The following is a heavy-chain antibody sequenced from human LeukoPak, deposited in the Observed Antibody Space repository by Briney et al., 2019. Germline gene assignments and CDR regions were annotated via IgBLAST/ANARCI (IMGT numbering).Heavy chain of an antibody. CDR1: GFTFSSYS. CDR2: ISSSSSTT. CDR3: SREEQLGPFDD. Sequence: GGSLRLSCAASGFTFSSYSMNWVRQAPGKGLEWVSYISSSSSTTYYADSVKGRFTISRDNAKNSLYLQMNSLRAEDTVVDYLSREEQLGPFDDWGQGTLVTVSS. J-gene: IGHJ4*02. V-gene: IGHV3-48*01. D-gene: IGHD6-6*01.